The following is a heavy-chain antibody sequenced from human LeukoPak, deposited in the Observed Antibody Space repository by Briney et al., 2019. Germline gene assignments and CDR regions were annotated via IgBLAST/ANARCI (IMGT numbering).Heavy chain of an antibody. CDR3: ASWVAARPNYYYYMDV. Sequence: ASVKVSCKASGYTFTGYYMHWVRQAPGQGLGWMGRINPNSGGTNYAQKFQGRVTMTRDTSISTAYMELSRLRSDGTAVYYCASWVAARPNYYYYMDVWGKGTTVTVSS. J-gene: IGHJ6*03. V-gene: IGHV1-2*06. CDR1: GYTFTGYY. D-gene: IGHD6-6*01. CDR2: INPNSGGT.